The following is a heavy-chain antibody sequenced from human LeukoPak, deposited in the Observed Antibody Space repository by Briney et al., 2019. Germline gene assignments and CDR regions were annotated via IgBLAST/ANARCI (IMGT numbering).Heavy chain of an antibody. V-gene: IGHV3-48*01. CDR1: AFTFSTYD. Sequence: PGGSLRLSCAAPAFTFSTYDMNWVRQAPGKGLEWISFITSSSSTIYYADFVKGRFTISRDNAQNSLYLQMNSLRAEDTAIYYCARDWALDSWGQGTLVTVSS. J-gene: IGHJ4*02. D-gene: IGHD1-1*01. CDR2: ITSSSSTI. CDR3: ARDWALDS.